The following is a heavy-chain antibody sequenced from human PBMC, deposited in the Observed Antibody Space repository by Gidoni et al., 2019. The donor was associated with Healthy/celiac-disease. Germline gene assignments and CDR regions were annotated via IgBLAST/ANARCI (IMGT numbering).Heavy chain of an antibody. V-gene: IGHV4-59*08. Sequence: QVQLQESGPGLVKPSETLSLTCTVSGGSISSYYWSWIRQPPGKGLEWIGYIYYSGSTNYNPSLKSRVTISVDTSKNQFSLKLSSVTAADTAVYYCARHWGSGFGVVIHDAFDIWGQGTMVTVSS. CDR2: IYYSGST. CDR1: GGSISSYY. D-gene: IGHD3-3*01. CDR3: ARHWGSGFGVVIHDAFDI. J-gene: IGHJ3*02.